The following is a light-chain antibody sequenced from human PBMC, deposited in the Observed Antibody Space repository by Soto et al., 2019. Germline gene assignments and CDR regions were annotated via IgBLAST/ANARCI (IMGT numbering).Light chain of an antibody. CDR3: QSYDSSRSGYVV. Sequence: QSVLTQPPSVSGAPGQRVTISCTGSSSNIGAGYDVHWYQQLPGTAPKHLIYGNSNRPSGVPDRFSGSKSGTSASLAITGLQAEDEADYYCQSYDSSRSGYVVFGGGTKVTVL. CDR1: SSNIGAGYD. J-gene: IGLJ2*01. V-gene: IGLV1-40*01. CDR2: GNS.